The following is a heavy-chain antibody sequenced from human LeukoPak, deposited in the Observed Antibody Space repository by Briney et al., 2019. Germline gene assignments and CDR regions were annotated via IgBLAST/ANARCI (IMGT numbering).Heavy chain of an antibody. D-gene: IGHD3-22*01. Sequence: ASVKVSCKASGGTFSDYGIIWVRQAPGQGLEWMGWINPNSGGTNFAQKFQGRVTMTRDTSISTAYMELRSLRSDDTAVYYCVKTYYYDSSGYSADAFDIWGQGTMVTVSS. J-gene: IGHJ3*02. CDR3: VKTYYYDSSGYSADAFDI. CDR1: GGTFSDYG. CDR2: INPNSGGT. V-gene: IGHV1-2*02.